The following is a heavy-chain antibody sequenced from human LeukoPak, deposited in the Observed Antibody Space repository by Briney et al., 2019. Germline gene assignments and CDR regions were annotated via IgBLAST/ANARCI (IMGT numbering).Heavy chain of an antibody. D-gene: IGHD1-7*01. Sequence: GGSLRLSCAASGLTFSRYNMTWVRQAPGKGLEWVSSIGTSGNNIYYTDSVKGRFTISRDNAKNSLYLQVDSLRVEDTAVYFCASGTVGNYALDYWGQGTLVTVSS. CDR3: ASGTVGNYALDY. V-gene: IGHV3-21*01. CDR1: GLTFSRYN. J-gene: IGHJ4*02. CDR2: IGTSGNNI.